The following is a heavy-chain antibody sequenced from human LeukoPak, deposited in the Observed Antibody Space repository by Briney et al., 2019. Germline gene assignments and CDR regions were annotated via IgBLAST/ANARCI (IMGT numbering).Heavy chain of an antibody. Sequence: VASVKVSCKTSGYTFTDYYIHWVRQAPGQGLEWMGWINPTNGGTYYTQKFQGRVTLTRDTSISIAYMELSRLTSDDTAVFYCARGDYDYWSGSYSRQDSWGQGTLVIVSS. CDR1: GYTFTDYY. D-gene: IGHD3-3*01. V-gene: IGHV1-2*02. J-gene: IGHJ4*02. CDR2: INPTNGGT. CDR3: ARGDYDYWSGSYSRQDS.